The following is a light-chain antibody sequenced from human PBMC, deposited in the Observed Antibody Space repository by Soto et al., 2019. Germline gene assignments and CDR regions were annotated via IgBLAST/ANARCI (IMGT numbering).Light chain of an antibody. J-gene: IGKJ5*01. CDR3: QQYNNWPEYT. V-gene: IGKV3-15*01. CDR2: GAS. Sequence: MTQSPSSLSASVGDRVTITCRASQSVGNSLAWYQQKPGQAPRLLIFGASTRVTGIPARFSGSGSGTEFTLTITSLQSEDFAVYYCQQYNNWPEYTFGQGTRLEIK. CDR1: QSVGNS.